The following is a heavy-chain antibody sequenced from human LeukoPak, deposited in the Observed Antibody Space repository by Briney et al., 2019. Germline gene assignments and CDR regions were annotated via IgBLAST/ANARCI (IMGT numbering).Heavy chain of an antibody. CDR1: GFTFSSYA. Sequence: PGGSLRLSCAASGFTFSSYAMSWVRQAPGKGLEWVSAISGSGGSTYYADSVKGRFTISRDNSKNTLYLQMNSLRAEHTAVYCCAKEDDFWSGYNYWGQGTLVTVSS. CDR3: AKEDDFWSGYNY. J-gene: IGHJ4*02. V-gene: IGHV3-23*01. CDR2: ISGSGGST. D-gene: IGHD3-3*01.